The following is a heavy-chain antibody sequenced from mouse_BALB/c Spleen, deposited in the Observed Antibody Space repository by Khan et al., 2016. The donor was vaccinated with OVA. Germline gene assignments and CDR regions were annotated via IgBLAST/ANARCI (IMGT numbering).Heavy chain of an antibody. Sequence: EVKLEESGPGLVKPSQSLSLTCTVTGYSITSGYGWNWIRQFPGNKLEWMGYISYSGSTNYNPSLKRRISITRDTSKNQFFLQVNSVTTEDTATXYCARTARIKYWGQGTTLTVSS. D-gene: IGHD1-2*01. CDR3: ARTARIKY. J-gene: IGHJ2*01. V-gene: IGHV3-2*02. CDR2: ISYSGST. CDR1: GYSITSGYG.